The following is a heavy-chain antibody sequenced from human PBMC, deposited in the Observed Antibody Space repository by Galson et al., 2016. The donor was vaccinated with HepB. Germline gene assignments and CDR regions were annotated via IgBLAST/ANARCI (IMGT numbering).Heavy chain of an antibody. CDR3: AKDLYSSARDQWGYYYGMDV. CDR1: GDSVSSNTAA. V-gene: IGHV6-1*01. Sequence: CAISGDSVSSNTAAWNWIRQSPSRGLERLGRTYYRSKWFNDYAVSVKGRITINPDTSRNQFSLQLNSETPEDTAVYYCAKDLYSSARDQWGYYYGMDVWGQGTTVTVSS. J-gene: IGHJ6*02. D-gene: IGHD3-22*01. CDR2: TYYRSKWFN.